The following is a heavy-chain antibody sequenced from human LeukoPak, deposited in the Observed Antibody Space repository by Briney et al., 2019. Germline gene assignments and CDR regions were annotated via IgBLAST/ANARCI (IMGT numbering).Heavy chain of an antibody. CDR3: ARITWGNYFDY. D-gene: IGHD7-27*01. CDR2: ISSSGSYK. Sequence: GGSLRLSCAASGFIFNSYSMNWARQAPGKGLEWVSTISSSGSYKYYADSVKGRFTISRDNAKNSLYLRMNSLRAEDTAVYYCARITWGNYFDYWGQGTLVTVSS. V-gene: IGHV3-21*01. J-gene: IGHJ4*02. CDR1: GFIFNSYS.